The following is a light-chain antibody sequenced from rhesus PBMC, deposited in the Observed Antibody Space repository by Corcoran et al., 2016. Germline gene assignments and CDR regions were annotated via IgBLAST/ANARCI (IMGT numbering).Light chain of an antibody. CDR3: QQSSDFWT. CDR2: GSS. CDR1: QSVDSY. V-gene: IGKV3-24*04. J-gene: IGKJ1*01. Sequence: EIVVTQSPATLSLSPGERATLSCRASQSVDSYFAWYQQKPGQAPRLLIYGSSSRATGIPDSFRGSGSGTDFTLTISSLEPEDVGVYYCQQSSDFWTFGQGTKVEIK.